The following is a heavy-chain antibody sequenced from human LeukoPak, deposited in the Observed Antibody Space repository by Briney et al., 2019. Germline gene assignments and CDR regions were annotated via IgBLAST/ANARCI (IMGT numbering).Heavy chain of an antibody. J-gene: IGHJ6*02. CDR2: IYYSGST. CDR1: AGSISSYY. V-gene: IGHV4-59*12. Sequence: SETLSLTCTVSAGSISSYYWSWIRQPPGKGLEWIGYIYYSGSTNYNPSLKSRVTISVDTSKNQFSLKLSSVTAADTAVYYCARGLAGTTYYYGMDVWGQGTTVTVSS. D-gene: IGHD1-7*01. CDR3: ARGLAGTTYYYGMDV.